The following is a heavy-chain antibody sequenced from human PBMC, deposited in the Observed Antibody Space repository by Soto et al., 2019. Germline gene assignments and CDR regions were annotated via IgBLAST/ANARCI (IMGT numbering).Heavy chain of an antibody. J-gene: IGHJ4*02. CDR3: AKDPPTTGTTFDY. V-gene: IGHV3-23*01. CDR1: VFTFSSFA. Sequence: GGSLRLSCASSVFTFSSFAMSCVRHSPGKGLEWVSTINKSGGSTYYADSVKGRFTISRDNSKNMLFLQINGLRAEDTAVYYCAKDPPTTGTTFDYGGRGNRVTV. CDR2: INKSGGST. D-gene: IGHD1-1*01.